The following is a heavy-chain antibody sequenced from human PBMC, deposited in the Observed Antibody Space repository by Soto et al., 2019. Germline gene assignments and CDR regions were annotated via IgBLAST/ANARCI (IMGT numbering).Heavy chain of an antibody. D-gene: IGHD6-19*01. V-gene: IGHV4-59*01. J-gene: IGHJ6*02. Sequence: KPSETLSLTCTVSGGSISSYYWSWIRQPPGKGLEWIGYIYYSGSTNYNPSLKSRVTISVDTSKNQFSLKLSSVTAADTAVYYCARDQYSSGYRMMDVWGQGTTVTVSS. CDR2: IYYSGST. CDR3: ARDQYSSGYRMMDV. CDR1: GGSISSYY.